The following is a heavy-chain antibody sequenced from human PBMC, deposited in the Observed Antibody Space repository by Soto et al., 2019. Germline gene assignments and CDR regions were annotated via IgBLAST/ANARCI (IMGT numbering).Heavy chain of an antibody. CDR1: GFTFSSYA. CDR2: ISGSGGST. CDR3: AKDKFSGYSSSYGMDV. Sequence: GGSLRLSCAASGFTFSSYAMNWVRQAPGKGLEWVSGISGSGGSTYYADSVKGRFTISRDNSKNTLYLQMNSLRAEDTAVYYCAKDKFSGYSSSYGMDVWGQGTTVTVSS. V-gene: IGHV3-23*01. J-gene: IGHJ6*02. D-gene: IGHD6-6*01.